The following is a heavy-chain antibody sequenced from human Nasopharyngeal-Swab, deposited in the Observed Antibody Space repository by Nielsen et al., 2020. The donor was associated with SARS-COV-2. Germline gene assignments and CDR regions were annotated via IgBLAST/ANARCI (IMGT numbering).Heavy chain of an antibody. CDR3: ARQELELALRWFDP. CDR1: GGPMSSISCY. Sequence: TLSSTFNVLGGPMSSISCYGAGIRQPTGKGLEWIVSIYYSGSTYYNPSLKSRVTISVDTSKNQFSLKLSSVTAADTAVYYCARQELELALRWFDPWGQGTLVTVSS. D-gene: IGHD1-7*01. CDR2: IYYSGST. V-gene: IGHV4-39*01. J-gene: IGHJ5*02.